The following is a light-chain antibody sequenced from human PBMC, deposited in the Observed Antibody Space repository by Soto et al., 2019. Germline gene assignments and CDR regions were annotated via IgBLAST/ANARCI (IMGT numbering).Light chain of an antibody. Sequence: EIVLTQPPGTLSLSPGERATLSCRASQSVSNNYLAWYQQKPGQAPRRLIYGASSRATGIPDRFSGSGSGTDFTLTISRLEPEDFAVYYCQQYSTSPTFGEGTRLEIK. CDR2: GAS. V-gene: IGKV3-20*01. J-gene: IGKJ5*01. CDR3: QQYSTSPT. CDR1: QSVSNNY.